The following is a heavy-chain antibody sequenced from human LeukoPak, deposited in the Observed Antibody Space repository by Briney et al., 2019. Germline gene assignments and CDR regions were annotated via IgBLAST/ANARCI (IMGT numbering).Heavy chain of an antibody. CDR1: GGSFSGYY. V-gene: IGHV4-34*01. J-gene: IGHJ5*02. CDR2: INHSGST. D-gene: IGHD3-10*01. CDR3: ASAWFGVLAA. Sequence: SETLSLTCAVYGGSFSGYYCSWIRQPPGKGLEWIGEINHSGSTNYNPSLKSRVTISVDTSKNQFSLKLSSVTAADTAVYYCASAWFGVLAAWGQGTLVTVSS.